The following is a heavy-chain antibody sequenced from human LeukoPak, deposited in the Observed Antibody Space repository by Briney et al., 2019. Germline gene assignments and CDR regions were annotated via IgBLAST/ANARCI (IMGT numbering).Heavy chain of an antibody. CDR3: ARASFGYNWNYYGMDV. D-gene: IGHD1-20*01. CDR1: GFTFSSYA. J-gene: IGHJ6*02. CDR2: ISYDGSNK. Sequence: GGSLRLSCAASGFTFSSYAMHWVRQAPGKGLEWVAVISYDGSNKYYADSVKGRFTISRDNSKNTLYLQMGSLRAEDMAVYYCARASFGYNWNYYGMDVWGQGTTVTVSS. V-gene: IGHV3-30*14.